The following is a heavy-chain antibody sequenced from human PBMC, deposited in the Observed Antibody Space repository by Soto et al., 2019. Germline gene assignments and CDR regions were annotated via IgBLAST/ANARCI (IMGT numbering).Heavy chain of an antibody. CDR3: ARGPRYCTNGVCYTGGIDY. CDR1: GFTFSNAW. CDR2: IKKKADGGTT. D-gene: IGHD2-8*01. Sequence: GGSLRLSCEVSGFTFSNAWMNWVRQAPGKGLEWVGRIKKKADGGTTDHAAPVKGRFTISRDDSKNTVYLQMNSLRAEDTAVYYCARGPRYCTNGVCYTGGIDYWGQGTLVTVSS. V-gene: IGHV3-15*01. J-gene: IGHJ4*02.